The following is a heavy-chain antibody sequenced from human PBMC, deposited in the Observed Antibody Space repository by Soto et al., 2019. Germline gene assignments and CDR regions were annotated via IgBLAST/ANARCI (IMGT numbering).Heavy chain of an antibody. Sequence: EVQLVESGGGLVQPGGSLRLSCEASGFTFRNYDMHWVRQGTGKGLEWVSGISAAGDPDYADFVVGRFTTSRENAQNFFCLQMNSLRVGDTAVYYCARTDRDCYGRDVWCKWTTVIVSS. CDR1: GFTFRNYD. J-gene: IGHJ6*04. CDR2: ISAAGDP. CDR3: ARTDRDCYGRDV. V-gene: IGHV3-13*05.